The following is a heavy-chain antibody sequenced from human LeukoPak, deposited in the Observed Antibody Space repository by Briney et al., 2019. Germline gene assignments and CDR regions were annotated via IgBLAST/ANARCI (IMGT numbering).Heavy chain of an antibody. J-gene: IGHJ3*02. V-gene: IGHV3-48*04. CDR1: GFTFSSYS. D-gene: IGHD3-3*01. CDR3: AKDQVAIFGVVIPDAFDI. CDR2: ISSSSSTI. Sequence: PGGSLRLSCAASGFTFSSYSMNWVRQAPGKGLEWVSYISSSSSTIYYADSVKGRFTISRDNAKNSLYLQMNSLRAEDTAVYYCAKDQVAIFGVVIPDAFDIWGQGTMVTVSS.